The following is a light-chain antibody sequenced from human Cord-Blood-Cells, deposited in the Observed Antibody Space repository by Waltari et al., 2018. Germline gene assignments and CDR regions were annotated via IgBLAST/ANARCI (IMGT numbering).Light chain of an antibody. CDR1: SSDVGRYNL. CDR3: CSYAGSSTYV. J-gene: IGLJ1*01. CDR2: EGS. V-gene: IGLV2-23*01. Sequence: SALTQPASVSGSPGQSITISCTGTSSDVGRYNLVSWYQQHPGKAPKLMIYEGSKRPSGVSNRFSGSKSGNTASLTISGLQAEDEADYYCCSYAGSSTYVFGTGTKVTVL.